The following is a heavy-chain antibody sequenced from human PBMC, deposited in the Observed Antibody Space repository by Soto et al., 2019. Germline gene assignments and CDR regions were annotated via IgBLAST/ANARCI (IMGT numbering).Heavy chain of an antibody. CDR1: GGTFKNNG. V-gene: IGHV1-69*01. CDR3: ARENGVAVATILYYFDY. CDR2: IIPVFGTT. D-gene: IGHD5-12*01. J-gene: IGHJ4*02. Sequence: QVHLVQSGAEVKKAGSSVKVSCKAPGGTFKNNGISWGRQAPGQGLEWMGGIIPVFGTTNYAQKFQGRLTITADDFTSTVYMELSRLRYEDTAVYYCARENGVAVATILYYFDYWGPGTLVTVAS.